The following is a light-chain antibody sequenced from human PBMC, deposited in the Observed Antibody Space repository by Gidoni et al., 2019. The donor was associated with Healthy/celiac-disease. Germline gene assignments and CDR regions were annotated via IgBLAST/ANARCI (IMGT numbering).Light chain of an antibody. Sequence: DIQMTQSPSTLSASVGDRVTITFRASQSISSWLAWYQQKPGKAPKLLIYKASSLESGVPSRFSGSGSGTEFTLTISSLQPDDFATYYCQQYNSYPALFGPGTKVDIK. J-gene: IGKJ3*01. CDR1: QSISSW. CDR2: KAS. CDR3: QQYNSYPAL. V-gene: IGKV1-5*03.